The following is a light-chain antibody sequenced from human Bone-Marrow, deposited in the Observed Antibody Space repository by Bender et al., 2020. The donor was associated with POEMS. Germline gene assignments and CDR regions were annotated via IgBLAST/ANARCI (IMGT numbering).Light chain of an antibody. Sequence: QSALTQPASVSGSPGQSITISCTGTSSDVGGYNYVSWFQQHPGKAPKLLIYDVSNRPSGVSNRFSGSTSGTTASLSISGLQAEDEADYYCSSYTSSNTLVFGGGTKLTVL. CDR1: SSDVGGYNY. J-gene: IGLJ2*01. CDR3: SSYTSSNTLV. V-gene: IGLV2-14*03. CDR2: DVS.